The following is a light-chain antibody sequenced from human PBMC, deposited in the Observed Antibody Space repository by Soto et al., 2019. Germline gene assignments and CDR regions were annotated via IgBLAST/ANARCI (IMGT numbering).Light chain of an antibody. Sequence: DIKITQSPSSLSASTSERITITCRASQNIGSFLNWYQQKPGEAPRLLVYSAFRIQSGVPSRFNASGSGTDFTLSISSLQPEDFSTYYCQQGSTTPITFGLGTRLEIK. CDR3: QQGSTTPIT. CDR1: QNIGSF. J-gene: IGKJ5*01. CDR2: SAF. V-gene: IGKV1-39*01.